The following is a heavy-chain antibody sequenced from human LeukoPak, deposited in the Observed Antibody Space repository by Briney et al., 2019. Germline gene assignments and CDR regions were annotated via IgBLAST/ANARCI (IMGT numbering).Heavy chain of an antibody. CDR2: ISSNGDTT. Sequence: GGSLRLSCPAYGFTFSNYAMHWVRQVPWKGLEYVSLISSNGDTTYYANSVRGRFTVSRDNSKNTLYLQMGSVRAEDMAVYYCARGLYGSGTTALDYWGQGTLVTVSS. CDR1: GFTFSNYA. CDR3: ARGLYGSGTTALDY. V-gene: IGHV3-64*01. J-gene: IGHJ4*02. D-gene: IGHD3-10*01.